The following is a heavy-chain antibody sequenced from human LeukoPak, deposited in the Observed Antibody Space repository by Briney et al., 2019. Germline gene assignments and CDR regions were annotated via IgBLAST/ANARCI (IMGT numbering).Heavy chain of an antibody. CDR1: GGTFSSYA. D-gene: IGHD6-13*01. V-gene: IGHV7-4-1*02. CDR3: ARARAAAAYYYYYGMDV. J-gene: IGHJ6*02. CDR2: INTNTGNP. Sequence: ASVKVSCKASGGTFSSYAISWVRQAPGQGLEWMGWINTNTGNPTYAQGFTGRFVFSLDTSVSTAYLQISSLKAEDTAVYYCARARAAAAYYYYYGMDVWGQGTTVTVSS.